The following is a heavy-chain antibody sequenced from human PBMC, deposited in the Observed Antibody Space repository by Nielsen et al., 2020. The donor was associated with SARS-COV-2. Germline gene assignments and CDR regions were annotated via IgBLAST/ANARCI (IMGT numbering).Heavy chain of an antibody. CDR2: IYTDGST. CDR3: ARDNWGRMDV. V-gene: IGHV3-66*01. Sequence: GESLKISCGASGFTISSSFMSWVRHAAGKGLDWVSVIYTDGSTSHADSVKGRFTISRDNSKNTLYLQMNSLRAEDTAVYYCARDNWGRMDVWGQGTTVTVSS. J-gene: IGHJ6*02. D-gene: IGHD7-27*01. CDR1: GFTISSSF.